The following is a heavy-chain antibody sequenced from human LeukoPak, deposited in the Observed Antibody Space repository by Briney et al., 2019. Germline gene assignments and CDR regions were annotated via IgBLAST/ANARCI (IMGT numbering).Heavy chain of an antibody. CDR1: GGSFIGYY. V-gene: IGHV4-34*01. Sequence: KPSDTLSLTRAVYGGSFIGYYWSWIRQPPGKGLEWIGEINHSGSTNYNPSLKSRVAISVDTSKTQFSLKLSPVTAADTAVYYCARDYGGGDYWGQGTLVTVSS. J-gene: IGHJ4*02. D-gene: IGHD4-23*01. CDR3: ARDYGGGDY. CDR2: INHSGST.